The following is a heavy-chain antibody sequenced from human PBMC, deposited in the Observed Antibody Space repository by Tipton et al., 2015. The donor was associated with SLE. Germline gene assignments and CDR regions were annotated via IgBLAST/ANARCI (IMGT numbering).Heavy chain of an antibody. Sequence: TLSLTCTVSGGPISSSSYYWSWIRQSPGKGLEWIGYIYDSGTTNYNPSLKSRVTISGDTSKNQFSLKLNSVTAADTAVYYCAREHDYSYGDWFDPWGQGTLVTVSS. V-gene: IGHV4-61*01. J-gene: IGHJ5*02. CDR1: GGPISSSSYY. CDR3: AREHDYSYGDWFDP. CDR2: IYDSGTT. D-gene: IGHD4-11*01.